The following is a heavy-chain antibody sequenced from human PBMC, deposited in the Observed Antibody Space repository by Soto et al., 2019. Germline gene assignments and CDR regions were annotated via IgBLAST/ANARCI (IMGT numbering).Heavy chain of an antibody. CDR1: GGTFSSYT. V-gene: IGHV1-69*08. J-gene: IGHJ6*02. D-gene: IGHD6-13*01. CDR3: ARERTAAADPYYYYGMDV. CDR2: IIPILGIA. Sequence: QVQLVQSGAEVKKPGSSVKVSCKASGGTFSSYTISWVRQAPGQGLEWMGRIIPILGIANYAQKFQGRVTITADKSTSTAYMELSSLRSEDTAVYYCARERTAAADPYYYYGMDVWGQGTTVTVSS.